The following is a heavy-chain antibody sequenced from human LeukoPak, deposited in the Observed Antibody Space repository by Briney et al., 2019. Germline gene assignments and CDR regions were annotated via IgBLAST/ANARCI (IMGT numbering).Heavy chain of an antibody. CDR3: ARDHSNYYDTSGYPEGY. Sequence: ASVKVSCKASGXTXTGXYMXXXRXXXXXXLEXMXWIXXNSGGTNYAQKFXGRVTMTRDTSISTAYMELSRLRSDGTAVYYCARDHSNYYDTSGYPEGYWGQGTLVTVSS. CDR2: IXXNSGGT. D-gene: IGHD3-22*01. V-gene: IGHV1-2*02. J-gene: IGHJ4*02. CDR1: GXTXTGXY.